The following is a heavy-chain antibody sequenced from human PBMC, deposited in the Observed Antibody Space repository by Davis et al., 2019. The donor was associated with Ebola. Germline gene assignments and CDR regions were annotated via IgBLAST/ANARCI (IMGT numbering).Heavy chain of an antibody. CDR2: IYPGDSDT. Sequence: GESLKISCEGSGYSFSTHWIAWVRQMPGKGLEWMGIIYPGDSDTKYRSSLQSQVTLSVDKSISTAYLQWTSLKASDTAMYYCARWPSIYSDGMDVWGQGTTVTVAS. D-gene: IGHD6-6*01. CDR3: ARWPSIYSDGMDV. J-gene: IGHJ6*02. V-gene: IGHV5-51*01. CDR1: GYSFSTHW.